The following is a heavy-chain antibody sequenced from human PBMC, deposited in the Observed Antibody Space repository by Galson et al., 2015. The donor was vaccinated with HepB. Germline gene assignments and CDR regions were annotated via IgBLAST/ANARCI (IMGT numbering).Heavy chain of an antibody. Sequence: SLRLSCAASGFTFNDYYMSWIRQAPGKGLEWVSYISSSSSYTNYADSVKGRFTISRDNAKNSLYLQMNSLRAEDTAVYYCARGTYYYGSGNDWGQGTLVTVSS. CDR1: GFTFNDYY. V-gene: IGHV3-11*06. J-gene: IGHJ4*02. CDR2: ISSSSSYT. CDR3: ARGTYYYGSGND. D-gene: IGHD3-10*01.